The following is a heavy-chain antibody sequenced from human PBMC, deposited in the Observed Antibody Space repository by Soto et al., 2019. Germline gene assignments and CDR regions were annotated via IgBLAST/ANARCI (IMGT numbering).Heavy chain of an antibody. CDR3: ARDPSGIAAEGWFDP. J-gene: IGHJ5*02. D-gene: IGHD6-13*01. V-gene: IGHV4-31*03. Sequence: PSETLSLTCTVSGCSIRSGGYYWNWTRQHPGKGLEWIGYIYYSGSTYYNPSLKSRVTISVDTSKNQFSLKLSSVTAAETAVYYCARDPSGIAAEGWFDPWGQGTLVTVSS. CDR2: IYYSGST. CDR1: GCSIRSGGYY.